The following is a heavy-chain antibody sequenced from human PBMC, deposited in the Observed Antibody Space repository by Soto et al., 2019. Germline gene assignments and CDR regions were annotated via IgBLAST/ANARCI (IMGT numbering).Heavy chain of an antibody. Sequence: PSQTLSLTCAVSGDSVSRNSAAGNWIRQSPSRGLEWLGRTYYRSKWYNEYAVSVKSRITINPDTAKNQFSLQVNSVTPEDTAVYYCARVRYSSGGYYYYGMDVWGQGTTVTVSS. CDR3: ARVRYSSGGYYYYGMDV. V-gene: IGHV6-1*01. CDR1: GDSVSRNSAA. D-gene: IGHD6-19*01. CDR2: TYYRSKWYN. J-gene: IGHJ6*02.